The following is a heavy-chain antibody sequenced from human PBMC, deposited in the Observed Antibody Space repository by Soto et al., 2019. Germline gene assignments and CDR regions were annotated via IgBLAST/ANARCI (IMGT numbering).Heavy chain of an antibody. CDR1: GFTFSSYE. J-gene: IGHJ6*02. CDR3: ARAFVYSSSYVYGMDV. Sequence: EVQLVEPGGGLVQPGGSLRLSCAASGFTFSSYEMNWVRQAPGKGLEWVSYISSSGSTIYYADSVKGRFTISRDNAKNSLYLQMNSLRAEDTAVYYCARAFVYSSSYVYGMDVWGQGTTVTVSS. D-gene: IGHD6-6*01. V-gene: IGHV3-48*03. CDR2: ISSSGSTI.